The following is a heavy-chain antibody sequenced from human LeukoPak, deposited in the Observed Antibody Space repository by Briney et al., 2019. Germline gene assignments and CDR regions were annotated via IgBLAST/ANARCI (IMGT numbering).Heavy chain of an antibody. V-gene: IGHV3-11*01. Sequence: GGSLRLSCAASGFTFSDYYMSWIRQAPGKGLEWVSYISSSGSTICYADSVKGRFTISRDNAKNSLYLQMNSLRAEDTAVYCCARAPGIAVGTLIYWGQGTLVTVSS. J-gene: IGHJ4*02. CDR1: GFTFSDYY. D-gene: IGHD6-19*01. CDR3: ARAPGIAVGTLIY. CDR2: ISSSGSTI.